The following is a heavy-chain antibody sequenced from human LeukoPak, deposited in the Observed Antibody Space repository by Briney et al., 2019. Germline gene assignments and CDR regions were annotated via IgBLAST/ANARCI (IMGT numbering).Heavy chain of an antibody. V-gene: IGHV3-33*06. Sequence: GRSLRLSCAASGFTFSSYGMHWVRQAPGKGLEWVAGIWYDGSNKYYADSVKGRFTISRDNSRNTLYLQLNILRAEDTALYYCAKCAKTPDGGSGWCNWFDAWGQGTLVTVSS. CDR2: IWYDGSNK. D-gene: IGHD6-19*01. J-gene: IGHJ5*02. CDR3: AKCAKTPDGGSGWCNWFDA. CDR1: GFTFSSYG.